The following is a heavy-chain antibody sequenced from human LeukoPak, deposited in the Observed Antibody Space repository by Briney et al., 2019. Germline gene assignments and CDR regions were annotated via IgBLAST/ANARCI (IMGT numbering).Heavy chain of an antibody. V-gene: IGHV1-46*01. CDR2: INPSGGST. CDR1: GYTFTSYY. J-gene: IGHJ4*02. CDR3: AIYYDFWSGAWGALDY. D-gene: IGHD3-3*01. Sequence: GASVKVSCKASGYTFTSYYMHWVRQAPGQGLEWMGIINPSGGSTSYAQKFQGRVTMTTDTSTSTAYMELRSLRSDDTAVYYCAIYYDFWSGAWGALDYWGQGTLVTVSS.